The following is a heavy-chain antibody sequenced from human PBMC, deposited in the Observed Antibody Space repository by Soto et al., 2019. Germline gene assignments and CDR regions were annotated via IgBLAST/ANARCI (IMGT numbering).Heavy chain of an antibody. CDR1: GYTSASDG. J-gene: IGHJ3*02. V-gene: IGHV1-18*01. D-gene: IGHD3-3*01. CDR2: ISAYNGNT. Sequence: VKVSWKASGYTSASDGISWVRQAPGQGLEWMGWISAYNGNTYYAQKLQGRATMTTDTSRSTAYMELRSMRSDDTAVYYCARGGLLRFLEWPRTEAFDIWGQGTMVT. CDR3: ARGGLLRFLEWPRTEAFDI.